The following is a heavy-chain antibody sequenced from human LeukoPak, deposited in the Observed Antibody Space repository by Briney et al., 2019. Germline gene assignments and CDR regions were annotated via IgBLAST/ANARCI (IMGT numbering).Heavy chain of an antibody. CDR1: GITLSNYG. J-gene: IGHJ4*02. D-gene: IGHD3-10*01. CDR2: ISSGGGGT. Sequence: GGSLRLSCAVSGITLSNYGMSWVRQAPGKGLEWVAGISSGGGGTNYADSVKGRFTISRDNPKNTLYLQMHSLRAEDTAVYFCAKRGVVVRVILVGFHKEANYFDSWGQGALVTVSS. CDR3: AKRGVVVRVILVGFHKEANYFDS. V-gene: IGHV3-23*01.